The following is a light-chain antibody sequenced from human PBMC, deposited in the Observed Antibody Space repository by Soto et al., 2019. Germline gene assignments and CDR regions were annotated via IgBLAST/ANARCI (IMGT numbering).Light chain of an antibody. CDR3: SSFTSTSTYV. CDR2: EVN. Sequence: QSALTQPASVSGSPGQSITISCTGNSSDVGGYNYVSWYQQHPGKAPKLMIYEVNSRPSGISNRFSGSKSGNTASLTISGLQAEDEADYYCSSFTSTSTYVFGTGTKLTVL. J-gene: IGLJ1*01. CDR1: SSDVGGYNY. V-gene: IGLV2-14*01.